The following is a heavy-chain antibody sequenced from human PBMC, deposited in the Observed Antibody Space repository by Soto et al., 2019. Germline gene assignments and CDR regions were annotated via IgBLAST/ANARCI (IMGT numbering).Heavy chain of an antibody. CDR3: AKSHPITVISLDY. J-gene: IGHJ4*02. CDR2: ISYDGSNK. V-gene: IGHV3-30*18. D-gene: IGHD3-16*02. CDR1: GFKFSNYG. Sequence: QVQLVESGGGVVQPGTSLRLSCAASGFKFSNYGMHWVRQAPGKRLEWVSVISYDGSNKYYADSVKGRFDISRYNSKNTLYLQMNSLRAEDTAVYYCAKSHPITVISLDYWGQGILVTVSS.